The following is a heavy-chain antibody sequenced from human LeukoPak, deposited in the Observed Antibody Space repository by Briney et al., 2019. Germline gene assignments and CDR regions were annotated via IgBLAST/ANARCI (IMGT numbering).Heavy chain of an antibody. CDR1: GYTFTSYG. V-gene: IGHV1-69*06. J-gene: IGHJ4*02. D-gene: IGHD5-24*01. Sequence: GASVKVSCKASGYTFTSYGISWVRQAPGQGLEWMGGIIPIFGTANYAQKFQGRVTITADKSTSTAYMELSSLRSEDTAVYYCARVVMDGYLSGLDYWGQGTLVTVSS. CDR3: ARVVMDGYLSGLDY. CDR2: IIPIFGTA.